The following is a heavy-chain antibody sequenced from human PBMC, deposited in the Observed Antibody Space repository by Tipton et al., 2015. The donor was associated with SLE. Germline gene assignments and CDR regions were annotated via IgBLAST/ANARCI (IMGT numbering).Heavy chain of an antibody. CDR1: GGSFSGYY. CDR3: AREVVLPNYFDF. Sequence: LSLTCAVYGGSFSGYYWSWIRQPPGKGLEWISYIKGDGSLKLYANSVRGRFTISRDNAHNSLYLQMDSLWVEDTAVYYCAREVVLPNYFDFWGQGVLVTVSS. V-gene: IGHV3-11*04. D-gene: IGHD2-21*01. CDR2: IKGDGSLK. J-gene: IGHJ4*02.